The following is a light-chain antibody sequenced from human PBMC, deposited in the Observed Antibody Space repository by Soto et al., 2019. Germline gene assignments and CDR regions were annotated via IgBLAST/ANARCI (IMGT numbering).Light chain of an antibody. CDR1: QSVENY. CDR2: DTS. J-gene: IGKJ4*01. CDR3: HQRFIWPPLT. V-gene: IGKV3-11*01. Sequence: IVLTQSPATLSLSPGERATLSCRASQSVENYLAWFQQKRGQAPRLLIYDTSNRAAGIPDRFSGSGSGTDFTLTISSLEPEDFAFYYWHQRFIWPPLTFGGGTKVEIK.